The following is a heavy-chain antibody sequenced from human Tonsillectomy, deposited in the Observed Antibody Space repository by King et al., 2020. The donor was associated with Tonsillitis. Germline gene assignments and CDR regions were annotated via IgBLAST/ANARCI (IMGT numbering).Heavy chain of an antibody. CDR3: AKRTAGGDY. J-gene: IGHJ4*02. V-gene: IGHV3-30*18. CDR1: GFTFSSYG. Sequence: VQLVESGGGVVQPGRSLRLSCAASGFTFSSYGMHWVRQAPGKGLEWVAVISYDGSNKYYADSVKGRFTISRDNSKNTLYLQMNSLRAEDTAVYYCAKRTAGGDYWGPGTLVTVSS. D-gene: IGHD3-16*01. CDR2: ISYDGSNK.